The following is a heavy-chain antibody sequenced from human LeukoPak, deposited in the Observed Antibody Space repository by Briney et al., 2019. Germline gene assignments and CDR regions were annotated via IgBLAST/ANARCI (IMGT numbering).Heavy chain of an antibody. Sequence: GESLKISCKGSGYSFTSYWIGWVRQMPGKGLEWMGIIYPGDSDTRYSPSFQGQVTISADKSISTAYLQWSSPKASDTAMYYCATGGTRKAYYYYGLDVWGQGTTVTVSS. CDR2: IYPGDSDT. CDR3: ATGGTRKAYYYYGLDV. J-gene: IGHJ6*02. V-gene: IGHV5-51*01. D-gene: IGHD3-16*01. CDR1: GYSFTSYW.